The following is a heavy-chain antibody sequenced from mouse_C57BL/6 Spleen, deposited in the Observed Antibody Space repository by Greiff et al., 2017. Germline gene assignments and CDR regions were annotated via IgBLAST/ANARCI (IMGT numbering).Heavy chain of an antibody. CDR3: ARDGGGYFDV. CDR2: IDPNSGGT. J-gene: IGHJ1*03. Sequence: QVQLQQPGAELVKPGASVKLSCKASGYTFTSYWMHWVKQRPGRGLEWIGRIDPNSGGTKYTEKFKSKATLTVDKPSSTAYMQRSSLTAGDSAVYYCARDGGGYFDVWGTGTTVTVSS. V-gene: IGHV1-72*01. CDR1: GYTFTSYW.